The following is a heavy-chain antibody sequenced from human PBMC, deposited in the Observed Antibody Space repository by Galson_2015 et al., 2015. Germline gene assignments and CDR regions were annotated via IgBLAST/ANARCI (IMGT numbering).Heavy chain of an antibody. CDR2: IYYSGGT. V-gene: IGHV4-30-4*01. D-gene: IGHD3-10*01. J-gene: IGHJ6*02. CDR3: ARIITTPYYGADV. CDR1: GGSITNADYY. Sequence: TLSLTCTVSGGSITNADYYWSWIRPPPGKGLEWIGYIYYSGGTYHNPSLKSRVTISVDTSKNQFSLKLSFVTVADTAVYFCARIITTPYYGADVWGQGTTVTVSS.